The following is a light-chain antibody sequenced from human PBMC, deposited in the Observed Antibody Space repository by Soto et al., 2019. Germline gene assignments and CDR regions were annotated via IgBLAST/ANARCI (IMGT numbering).Light chain of an antibody. CDR1: QSISNW. CDR2: TAS. V-gene: IGKV1-5*03. J-gene: IGKJ1*01. CDR3: QQYNSYSRT. Sequence: DIQMTQSPSTLSASVGDRVTITCRASQSISNWLAWYQQRPGKAPKLLIYTASRLESGVPSRFSGSGSGTEFTLTISSLQPDDFATYYCQQYNSYSRTFGQGTKVEIK.